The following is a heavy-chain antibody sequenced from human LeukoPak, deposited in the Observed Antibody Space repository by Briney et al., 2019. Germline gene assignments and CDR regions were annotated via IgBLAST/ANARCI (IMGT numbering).Heavy chain of an antibody. D-gene: IGHD2-8*02. CDR3: ARTTGHVDY. J-gene: IGHJ4*02. CDR1: GDRVSSNRAA. V-gene: IGHV6-1*01. Sequence: SQTLSVSCAISGDRVSSNRAAWNCIRQSPSRGLEWLGRTYHRSKWYSESALSLKGRITVNPDTSKNQFSLQLNSVGPEDTAVDYCARTTGHVDYWGQGTLVTVSS. CDR2: TYHRSKWYS.